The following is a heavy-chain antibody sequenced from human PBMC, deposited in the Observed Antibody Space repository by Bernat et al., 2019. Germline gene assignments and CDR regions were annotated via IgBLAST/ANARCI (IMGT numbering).Heavy chain of an antibody. CDR3: ARVGDDCGGGSCCSDY. V-gene: IGHV3-48*03. D-gene: IGHD2-15*01. CDR1: GFTFSSYE. CDR2: ISSSGSTI. J-gene: IGHJ4*02. Sequence: EVQLVESGGGLVQPGGSLRLSCASSGFTFSSYEMNWVRQAPGKGLEWVSYISSSGSTIYYADSVKGRFTISRDNAKNSLYLQMNSLRAEDTAVYYCARVGDDCGGGSCCSDYWGQGTLVTVSS.